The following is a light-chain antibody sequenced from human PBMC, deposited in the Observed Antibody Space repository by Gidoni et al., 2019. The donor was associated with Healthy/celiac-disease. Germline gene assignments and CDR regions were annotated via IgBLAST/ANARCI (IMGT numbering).Light chain of an antibody. Sequence: DIQMTPSPSSLSASVGDRVTITCRASQSISSYLNWYQQKPGKAPKLLIYAASSLQSGVPSRFSGSGSGTDFTLTISSLQPEDFATYYCQQSYSTPPWTFXQXTKVXIK. V-gene: IGKV1-39*01. CDR1: QSISSY. J-gene: IGKJ1*01. CDR2: AAS. CDR3: QQSYSTPPWT.